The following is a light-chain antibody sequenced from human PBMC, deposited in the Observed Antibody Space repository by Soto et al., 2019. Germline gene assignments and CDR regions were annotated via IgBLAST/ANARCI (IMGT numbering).Light chain of an antibody. CDR1: QSISSL. CDR2: DAS. V-gene: IGKV1-5*01. CDR3: QQYKSYST. J-gene: IGKJ1*01. Sequence: DIQMTQSPSTLSASVGGRVTLPCRAGQSISSLLAWYQQKPGKAPSLLIYDASTLESGVPSRFSGSGSGTEFTLTINNLQPDDLATYICQQYKSYSTFGRGTKVDIK.